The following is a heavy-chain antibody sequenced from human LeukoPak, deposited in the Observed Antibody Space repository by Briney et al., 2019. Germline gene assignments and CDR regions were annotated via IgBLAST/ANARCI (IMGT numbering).Heavy chain of an antibody. CDR2: IYYSGST. V-gene: IGHV4-59*01. Sequence: SETLSLTCTVSGGSISSYYWSWIRQPPGKGLEWIGYIYYSGSTNYNPSLKSRVTISVDTSKNQFSLKLSSVTAADTAVYYCARTAPNWFDPWGQGTLVTVSS. J-gene: IGHJ5*02. CDR1: GGSISSYY. CDR3: ARTAPNWFDP.